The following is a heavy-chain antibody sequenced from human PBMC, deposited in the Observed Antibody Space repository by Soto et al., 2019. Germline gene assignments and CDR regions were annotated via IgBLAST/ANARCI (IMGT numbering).Heavy chain of an antibody. J-gene: IGHJ3*02. CDR3: ARDGGYTGYEEGNPFDI. CDR1: GGSISSGGYY. CDR2: IYYSGST. V-gene: IGHV4-31*03. D-gene: IGHD5-12*01. Sequence: PSETLSLTCTVSGGSISSGGYYWSWIRQHPGKGLEWIGYIYYSGSTYYNPSLKSRVTISVDTSKNQFSLKLSSVTAADTAVYYCARDGGYTGYEEGNPFDIWGQGTMVTVSS.